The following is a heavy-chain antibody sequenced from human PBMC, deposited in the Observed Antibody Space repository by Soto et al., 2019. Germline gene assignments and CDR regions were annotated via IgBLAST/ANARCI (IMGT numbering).Heavy chain of an antibody. CDR1: GYSFTNYG. J-gene: IGHJ6*02. Sequence: ASSVKVSCKASGYSFTNYGISWVRQAPGQGLEWMGWISAYNGNTNYAQKLQGRVTMTTDTSTSTAYMELRSLRADDTAVHYCARDSALYYYGSGSRSMDVWGQGTTVTVSS. D-gene: IGHD3-10*01. V-gene: IGHV1-18*01. CDR2: ISAYNGNT. CDR3: ARDSALYYYGSGSRSMDV.